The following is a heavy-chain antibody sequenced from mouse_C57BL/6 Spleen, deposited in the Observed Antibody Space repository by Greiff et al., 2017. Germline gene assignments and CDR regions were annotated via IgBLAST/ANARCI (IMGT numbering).Heavy chain of an antibody. CDR2: ISDGGSYT. J-gene: IGHJ1*03. CDR1: GFTFSSYA. D-gene: IGHD6-2*01. CDR3: ARDGESWYFDV. V-gene: IGHV5-4*01. Sequence: EVKLMESGGGLVKPGGSLKLSCAASGFTFSSYAMSWVRQTPGKRLEWVATISDGGSYTYYPDNVKGRFTISRDNAKNNLYLQMSHLKSEDTAMYYCARDGESWYFDVWGTGTTVTVSS.